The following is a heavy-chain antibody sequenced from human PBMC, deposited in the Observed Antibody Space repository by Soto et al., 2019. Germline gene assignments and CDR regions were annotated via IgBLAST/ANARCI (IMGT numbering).Heavy chain of an antibody. D-gene: IGHD6-13*01. CDR1: GGSFSGYY. V-gene: IGHV4-34*01. Sequence: QVQLQQWGAGLLKPSETLSLTCAVYGGSFSGYYWNWIRQPPGKGLEWIGEINHSGSTDYNPSLKSRVTISVDTSKNQFSLKLTSVTAADTAVYYCARAKATAATFRAYYYGMDVWGQGTTVTVSS. CDR2: INHSGST. J-gene: IGHJ6*02. CDR3: ARAKATAATFRAYYYGMDV.